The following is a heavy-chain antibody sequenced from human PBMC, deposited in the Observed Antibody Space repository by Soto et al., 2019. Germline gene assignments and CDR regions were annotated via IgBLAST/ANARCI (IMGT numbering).Heavy chain of an antibody. J-gene: IGHJ4*02. V-gene: IGHV3-7*03. Sequence: GGSLRLSCAASGFTFSSYWMSWVRQAPGKGLEWVANIKQDGSEKYYVDSVKGRFTISRDNSKNTLCLQMNSLRAEDTAVYYCARAGYSYGPFDYWGQGTLVTVSS. CDR2: IKQDGSEK. CDR1: GFTFSSYW. CDR3: ARAGYSYGPFDY. D-gene: IGHD5-18*01.